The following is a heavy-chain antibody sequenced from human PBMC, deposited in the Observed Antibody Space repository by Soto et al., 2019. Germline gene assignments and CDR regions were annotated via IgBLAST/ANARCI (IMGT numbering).Heavy chain of an antibody. CDR2: ISYDGSNK. Sequence: GGSLRLSCAASGFTFSSYAMHWVRQAPGKGLEWVAVISYDGSNKYYADSVKGRFTISRDNSKNTLYLQMNSLRAEDTAVYYCARGGQQWLPRGYYFDYWGQGTLVTVSS. CDR3: ARGGQQWLPRGYYFDY. J-gene: IGHJ4*02. D-gene: IGHD6-19*01. CDR1: GFTFSSYA. V-gene: IGHV3-30-3*01.